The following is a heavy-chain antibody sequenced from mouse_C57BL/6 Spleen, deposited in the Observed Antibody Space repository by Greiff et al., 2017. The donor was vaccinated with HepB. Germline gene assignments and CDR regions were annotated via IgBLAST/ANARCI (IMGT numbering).Heavy chain of an antibody. CDR1: GYAFSSYW. D-gene: IGHD1-1*01. V-gene: IGHV1-80*01. CDR3: ERDYGSRHWYFDV. J-gene: IGHJ1*03. CDR2: IYPGDGDT. Sequence: QVQLQQSGAELVKPGASVKISCKASGYAFSSYWMNWVKQRPGKGLEWIGQIYPGDGDTNYNGKFKGKATLTADKSSSTAYMQLSSLTSEDSAVYFCERDYGSRHWYFDVWGTGTTVTVSS.